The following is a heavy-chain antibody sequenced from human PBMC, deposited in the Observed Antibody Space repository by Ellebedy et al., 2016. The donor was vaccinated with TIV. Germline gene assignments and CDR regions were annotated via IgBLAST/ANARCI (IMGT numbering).Heavy chain of an antibody. CDR3: ARLGVKYGDHGMGMDV. D-gene: IGHD4-17*01. V-gene: IGHV4-4*02. Sequence: MPSETLSLTCAVSGGPISSSNWWRWVRQPPGKGLEWLGVIYHSGSTNYNPSLKSRVTISVDTSKNHFSLKLSSVTAADTAVYYCARLGVKYGDHGMGMDVWGQGTTVTVSS. CDR1: GGPISSSNW. J-gene: IGHJ6*02. CDR2: IYHSGST.